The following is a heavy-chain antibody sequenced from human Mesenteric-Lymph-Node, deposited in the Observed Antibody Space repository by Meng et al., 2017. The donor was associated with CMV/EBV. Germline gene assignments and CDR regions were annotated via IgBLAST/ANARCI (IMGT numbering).Heavy chain of an antibody. CDR2: LDWNGGSR. CDR3: ARDPTHITMVRGVLGGDY. J-gene: IGHJ4*02. CDR1: GFTFNDYG. D-gene: IGHD3-10*01. Sequence: GESLKISCAASGFTFNDYGMTWVRQAPGKGLEWVGSLDWNGGSRDYADSVRGRFAISRDNAKNSLYLQMNSLRAEDTALYFCARDPTHITMVRGVLGGDYWGQGTLVTVSS. V-gene: IGHV3-20*04.